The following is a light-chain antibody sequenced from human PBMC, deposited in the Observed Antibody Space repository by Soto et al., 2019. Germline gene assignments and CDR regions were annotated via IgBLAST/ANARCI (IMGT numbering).Light chain of an antibody. CDR2: DAS. CDR3: QQYNSYRT. V-gene: IGKV1-5*01. J-gene: IGKJ1*01. Sequence: DIQMTQSPSTLSASVGDRVTITCRARQSINIWLAWYQQKPGKAPKLLIYDASILESGVPSRFSGSGSGTEFTLTISSMKTDDFATSYCQQYNSYRTFGQGTKV. CDR1: QSINIW.